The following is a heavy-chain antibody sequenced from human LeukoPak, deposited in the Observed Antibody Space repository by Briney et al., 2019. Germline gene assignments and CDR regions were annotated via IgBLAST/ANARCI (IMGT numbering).Heavy chain of an antibody. J-gene: IGHJ6*03. CDR1: GGTISSGGYH. Sequence: SQTLSLTCTVSGGTISSGGYHWSWIRQQPGKGLEWIGYIYYSGSTYSNPSHNSRVIISVVTSKNQFALKLSSVTAADTAVYYCARSYYDFWSGYYYYYMDVWGKGTTVTVSS. CDR3: ARSYYDFWSGYYYYYMDV. CDR2: IYYSGST. V-gene: IGHV4-31*03. D-gene: IGHD3-3*01.